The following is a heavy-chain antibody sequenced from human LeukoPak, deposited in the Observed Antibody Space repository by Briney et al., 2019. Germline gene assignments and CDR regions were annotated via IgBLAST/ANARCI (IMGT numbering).Heavy chain of an antibody. V-gene: IGHV4-59*01. CDR3: ARAKYGSGSYYNDY. Sequence: PSETLSLTCTVSGGSISSYYWSWIRQPPGKGLEWIGYIYYSGSTNYNPSLKRRVAISVDTSKNQFSLKLSSVTAADTAVYYCARAKYGSGSYYNDYWGQGTLVTVSS. CDR2: IYYSGST. CDR1: GGSISSYY. D-gene: IGHD3-10*01. J-gene: IGHJ4*02.